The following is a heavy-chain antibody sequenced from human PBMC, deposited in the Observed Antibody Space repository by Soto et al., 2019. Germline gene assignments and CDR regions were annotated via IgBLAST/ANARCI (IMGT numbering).Heavy chain of an antibody. CDR2: IYHSGST. CDR3: AADRYGVTYY. V-gene: IGHV4-4*02. D-gene: IGHD5-18*01. CDR1: GGSISSSNW. Sequence: SETLSLTCAVSGGSISSSNWWSWVRQPPGKGLEWIGEIYHSGSTNYNPSLKSRVTISVDTSKNQFSLKLSSVTAADTAVFYCAADRYGVTYYWGQGTLVTVSS. J-gene: IGHJ4*02.